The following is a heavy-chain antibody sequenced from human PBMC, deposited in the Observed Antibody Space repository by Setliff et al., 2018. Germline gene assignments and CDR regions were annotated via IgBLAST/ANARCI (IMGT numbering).Heavy chain of an antibody. J-gene: IGHJ4*02. CDR3: ARAVGYCSGGSCYKGDDY. CDR1: GYTFTSYG. Sequence: EASVKVSCKASGYTFTSYGISWVRQAPGQGLEWMGWISAYNGNTNYAQKLQGRVTMTTDTSTNTAYMEVRSLGSDDTAMYYCARAVGYCSGGSCYKGDDYWGQGTLVTVSS. V-gene: IGHV1-18*01. CDR2: ISAYNGNT. D-gene: IGHD2-15*01.